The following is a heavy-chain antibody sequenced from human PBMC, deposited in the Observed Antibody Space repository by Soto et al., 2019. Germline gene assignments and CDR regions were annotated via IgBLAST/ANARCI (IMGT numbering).Heavy chain of an antibody. D-gene: IGHD4-17*01. J-gene: IGHJ6*02. CDR1: GGTFSSYA. V-gene: IGHV1-69*06. CDR2: IIPIFGTT. CDR3: ASGSMTTVTQKTYHYGLDV. Sequence: ASVKVSCKASGGTFSSYAISWVRQAPGQGLEWMGGIIPIFGTTNYAQKFQGRVTITADKSTSTAYMEQSSLRFEDTAVYYCASGSMTTVTQKTYHYGLDVWGQGTTVTVS.